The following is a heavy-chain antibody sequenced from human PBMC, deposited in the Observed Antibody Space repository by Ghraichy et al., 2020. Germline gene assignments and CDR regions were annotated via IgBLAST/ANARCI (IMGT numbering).Heavy chain of an antibody. CDR2: INHSGST. V-gene: IGHV4-34*01. CDR3: ARGGEMATIRLGAFDI. Sequence: SETLSLTCAVYGGSFSGYYWSWIRQPPGKGLEWIGEINHSGSTNYNPSLKSRVTISVDTSKNQFSLKLSSVTAADTAVYYCARGGEMATIRLGAFDIWGQGTMVTVSS. D-gene: IGHD5-24*01. CDR1: GGSFSGYY. J-gene: IGHJ3*02.